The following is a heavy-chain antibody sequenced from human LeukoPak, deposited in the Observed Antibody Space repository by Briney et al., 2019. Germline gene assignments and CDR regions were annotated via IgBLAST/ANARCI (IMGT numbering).Heavy chain of an antibody. CDR2: ISSSGNTI. CDR1: GFPLSSYS. D-gene: IGHD2-15*01. CDR3: VRVKGRYFDY. Sequence: PGGSLRLSCAASGFPLSSYSINWVRQAPGKGLEWVSSISSSGNTIYYVDSVKGRFTVSRDNTKNSLFLQMNSPRAEDTAVYYCVRVKGRYFDYWGQGALVTVSS. V-gene: IGHV3-48*01. J-gene: IGHJ4*02.